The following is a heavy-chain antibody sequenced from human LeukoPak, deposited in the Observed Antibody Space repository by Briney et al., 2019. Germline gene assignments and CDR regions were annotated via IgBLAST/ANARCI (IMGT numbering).Heavy chain of an antibody. CDR3: ATDPASDWSY. CDR1: GYSFTSYW. J-gene: IGHJ4*02. V-gene: IGHV5-51*01. Sequence: GESLKISCKGSGYSFTSYWIAWVRQSPGKGLEWMGIIYPGDSDTRYSPSFQGQVTISADKSVSTVYLQWSSLKASDTAMYYCATDPASDWSYWGQGTLVTVSS. CDR2: IYPGDSDT. D-gene: IGHD1-1*01.